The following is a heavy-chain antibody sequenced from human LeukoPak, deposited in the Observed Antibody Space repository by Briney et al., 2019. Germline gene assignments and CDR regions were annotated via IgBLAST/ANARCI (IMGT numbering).Heavy chain of an antibody. CDR1: GFTFSSDA. Sequence: GGSLRLSCAASGFTFSSDAMSWVRQAPGKGLEWVSAISGSGGSTYYADSVKGRFTISRDNSKNTLYLQMNSLRAEDTAVYYCAHSGRGVITLFDYWGQGPLVTVSS. V-gene: IGHV3-23*01. D-gene: IGHD3-10*01. CDR3: AHSGRGVITLFDY. CDR2: ISGSGGST. J-gene: IGHJ4*02.